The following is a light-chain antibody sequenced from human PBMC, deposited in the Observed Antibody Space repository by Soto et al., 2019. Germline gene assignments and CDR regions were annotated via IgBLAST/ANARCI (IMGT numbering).Light chain of an antibody. V-gene: IGLV2-14*03. Sequence: QSVLTQPASLSGSPGQTITISCTGTNSDIGAHDYVSWFQQHPGKAPTLIIYGDSHRPSGVSPRFSASRSAYTASLTISGLQHEDEADYYCSSFTSSYFYVFGPGTKVTVL. CDR3: SSFTSSYFYV. J-gene: IGLJ1*01. CDR2: GDS. CDR1: NSDIGAHDY.